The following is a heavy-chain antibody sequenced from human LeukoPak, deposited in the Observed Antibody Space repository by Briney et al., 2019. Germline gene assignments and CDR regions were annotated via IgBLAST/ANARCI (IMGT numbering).Heavy chain of an antibody. CDR3: ARATPDIVVVPAAGSPGARDVDV. CDR1: GGSFSGYY. D-gene: IGHD2-2*01. J-gene: IGHJ6*04. V-gene: IGHV4-34*01. CDR2: INHSGST. Sequence: SETLSLTCAVYGGSFSGYYWSWIRQPPGKGLEWIGEINHSGSTNYNPSLKSRVTISVDTSKNQFSLKLSSVTAADTAVYYCARATPDIVVVPAAGSPGARDVDVWGKGTTVTVSS.